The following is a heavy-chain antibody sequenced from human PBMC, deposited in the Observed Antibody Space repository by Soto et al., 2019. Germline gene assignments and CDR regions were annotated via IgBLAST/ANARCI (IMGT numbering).Heavy chain of an antibody. CDR1: GYTFTSYD. Sequence: QVQLVQSGAEVKKPGASVKVSCKASGYTFTSYDINWVRQATGQGFEYLGWMNPNSGNTGYVTKLQGRATMTTATPMSTAYMELSRLRSEHTAVYYCARGIKSGHYSMCFDPWGPGTLVTVSS. CDR3: ARGIKSGHYSMCFDP. D-gene: IGHD4-17*01. V-gene: IGHV1-8*01. CDR2: MNPNSGNT. J-gene: IGHJ5*02.